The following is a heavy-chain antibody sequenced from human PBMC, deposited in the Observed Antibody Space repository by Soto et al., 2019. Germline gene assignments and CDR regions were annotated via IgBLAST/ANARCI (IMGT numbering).Heavy chain of an antibody. CDR1: GFTFSSYA. CDR3: ARRDSSGYYYFDY. J-gene: IGHJ4*02. V-gene: IGHV3-23*01. Sequence: PGGSLRLSCAASGFTFSSYAMSWVRQAPGKGLEWVSAISGSGGSTYYADSVKGRFTISRDNSKNTLYLQMNSLRAEDTAVYYCARRDSSGYYYFDYWGQGTLVTVSS. CDR2: ISGSGGST. D-gene: IGHD3-22*01.